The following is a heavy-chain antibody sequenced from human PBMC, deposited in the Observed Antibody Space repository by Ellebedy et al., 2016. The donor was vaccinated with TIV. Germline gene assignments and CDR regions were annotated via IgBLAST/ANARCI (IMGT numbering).Heavy chain of an antibody. D-gene: IGHD3-10*01. CDR1: GDSLRSEF. J-gene: IGHJ5*02. CDR2: VSTRGNT. Sequence: MPSETLSLTCTVSGDSLRSEFWSWIRQPVGKGLEWIGRVSTRGNTNNNPNLMSRVSMSMDTSKTQFSLNLSSVTAADTAIYYCARDRSMVRGGGIDLWGRGTLVIVSS. V-gene: IGHV4-4*07. CDR3: ARDRSMVRGGGIDL.